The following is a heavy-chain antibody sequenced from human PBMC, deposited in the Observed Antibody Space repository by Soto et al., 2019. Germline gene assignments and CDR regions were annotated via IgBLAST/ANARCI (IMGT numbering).Heavy chain of an antibody. J-gene: IGHJ4*02. V-gene: IGHV3-73*01. CDR1: GFTFSGAA. Sequence: PGGSLRLSCAAPGFTFSGAAMHWVRQASGKGLEWVGRIRSKANNYATAYAASVKGRFTISRDDSKNTAYLQMTSLKTEDTAVYYCTRLGYCPTTSCYANWSFDYWGQGT. CDR2: IRSKANNYAT. D-gene: IGHD2-2*01. CDR3: TRLGYCPTTSCYANWSFDY.